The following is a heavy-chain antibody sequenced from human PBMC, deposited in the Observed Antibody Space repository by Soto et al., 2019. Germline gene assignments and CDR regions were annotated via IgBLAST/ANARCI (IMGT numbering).Heavy chain of an antibody. Sequence: QLQLQESGPGLVKPSETLSLTCTVSGDSLNMGSFFWGWIRHPPGKGLEWIGHTYFTGTPSYSPSLKSRVTMFVDTSKNKFSLRLTSVTAADTAVYYCVRRGAVAGSQFDFWGQGTLVNVSS. D-gene: IGHD6-19*01. CDR1: GDSLNMGSFF. CDR3: VRRGAVAGSQFDF. J-gene: IGHJ4*02. CDR2: TYFTGTP. V-gene: IGHV4-39*01.